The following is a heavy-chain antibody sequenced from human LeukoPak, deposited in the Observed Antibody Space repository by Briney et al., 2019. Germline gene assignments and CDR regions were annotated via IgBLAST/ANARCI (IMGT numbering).Heavy chain of an antibody. CDR2: IYYSGST. D-gene: IGHD3-9*01. Sequence: SETLSLTXTVSGGSISSYYWSWIRQPPGKGLEWIGYIYYSGSTNYNPSLKSRVTISVDTSKNQFSLKLSSVTAADTAVYYCATRGAAGYYNYWGQGTLVTVSS. CDR1: GGSISSYY. V-gene: IGHV4-59*01. CDR3: ATRGAAGYYNY. J-gene: IGHJ4*02.